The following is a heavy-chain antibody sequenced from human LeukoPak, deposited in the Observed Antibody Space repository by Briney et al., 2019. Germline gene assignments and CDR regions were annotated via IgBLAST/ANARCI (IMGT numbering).Heavy chain of an antibody. CDR1: GFTFSDYS. D-gene: IGHD6-13*01. J-gene: IGHJ4*02. Sequence: PGGSLRLSCAASGFTFSDYSMSWIRQAPGKGLEWISYISDSSSYTSYADSVKGRFTISRDNAKNSLYPQMNSLRADDTAVYFCSRCQYNSSPDYWGQGTLVTVSS. CDR3: SRCQYNSSPDY. CDR2: ISDSSSYT. V-gene: IGHV3-11*03.